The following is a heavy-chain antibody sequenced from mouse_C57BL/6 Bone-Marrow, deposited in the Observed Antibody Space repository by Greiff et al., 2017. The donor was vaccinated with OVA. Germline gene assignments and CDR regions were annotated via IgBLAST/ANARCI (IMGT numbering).Heavy chain of an antibody. J-gene: IGHJ4*01. CDR3: VRPMVTTGYYYAMDY. D-gene: IGHD2-2*01. Sequence: EVMLVASGGGLVQPKGSLKLSCAASGFSFNPYAMNWVRQAPGKGLEWVARIRSKSNNYATYYADSVKDRFTISRDDSESMLYLQMNNLKTEDTAMYYCVRPMVTTGYYYAMDYWGQGTSVTVSS. CDR2: IRSKSNNYAT. CDR1: GFSFNPYA. V-gene: IGHV10-1*01.